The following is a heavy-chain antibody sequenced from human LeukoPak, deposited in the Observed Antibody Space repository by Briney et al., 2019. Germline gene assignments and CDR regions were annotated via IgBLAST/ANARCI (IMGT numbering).Heavy chain of an antibody. Sequence: PSQTLSLTCAVSGGSISSGGYSWSWIRQPPGKGLEWIGYIYHSGSTYYNPSLKSRVTISVDTSKNQFSLKLSSVTAADTAVYYCARHLAVAEYYFDYWGQGTLVTVSS. V-gene: IGHV4-30-2*03. CDR1: GGSISSGGYS. CDR3: ARHLAVAEYYFDY. D-gene: IGHD6-19*01. CDR2: IYHSGST. J-gene: IGHJ4*02.